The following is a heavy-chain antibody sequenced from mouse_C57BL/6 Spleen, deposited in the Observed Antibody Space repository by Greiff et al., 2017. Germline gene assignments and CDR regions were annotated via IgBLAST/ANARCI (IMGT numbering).Heavy chain of an antibody. CDR2: INPGSGGT. CDR3: AREGAGTMAY. V-gene: IGHV1-54*01. CDR1: GYAFTNYL. D-gene: IGHD4-1*01. J-gene: IGHJ3*01. Sequence: QVQLKESGAELVRPGTSVKVSCKASGYAFTNYLIEWVKQRPGQGLEWIGVINPGSGGTNSNEKFKGKATLTADKSSSTAYMQLSSLTSEDSAVYFCAREGAGTMAYWGQGTLVTVSA.